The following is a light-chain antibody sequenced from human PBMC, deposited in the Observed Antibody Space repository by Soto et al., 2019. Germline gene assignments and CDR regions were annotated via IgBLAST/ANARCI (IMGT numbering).Light chain of an antibody. CDR1: QGISTF. CDR3: QQYSSYPRT. CDR2: TAS. J-gene: IGKJ5*01. Sequence: DIQLTHSPSSLSASVGDRVTITCRASQGISTFLAWYQQKPGKAPKSLIKTASTLQSGVPSRFSGSGSETDFTLTISSLQPEDFATYYCQQYSSYPRTFGQGTRLEVK. V-gene: IGKV1D-16*01.